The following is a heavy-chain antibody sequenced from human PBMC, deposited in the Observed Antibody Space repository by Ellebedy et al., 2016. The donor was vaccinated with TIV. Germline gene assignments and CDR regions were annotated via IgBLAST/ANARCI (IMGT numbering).Heavy chain of an antibody. D-gene: IGHD4-17*01. CDR1: GFSFSSYW. V-gene: IGHV3-7*01. CDR2: IRQDGSEK. Sequence: GGSLRLSCAASGFSFSSYWMTWVRQAPGKGLGWVANIRQDGSEKFYVDSVKGRFTISRDNAKNSLYLQMNSLRAEDTAVYYCATDGSVGDYLSPTHAFVIWGQGTMVTVSS. J-gene: IGHJ3*02. CDR3: ATDGSVGDYLSPTHAFVI.